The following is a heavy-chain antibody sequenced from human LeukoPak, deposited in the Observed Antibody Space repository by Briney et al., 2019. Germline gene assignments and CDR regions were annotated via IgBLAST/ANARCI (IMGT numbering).Heavy chain of an antibody. D-gene: IGHD5-18*01. J-gene: IGHJ5*02. Sequence: GGSLRLSCAASGFTFSSYWMSWVRQAPGKGLEWVANIKQDGSEKYYVDSVKGRFTISRDNAKNSLYLQMNSLRAEDTAVYYCARDMTVDTAMVTGWFDPWGQGTLVTVSS. V-gene: IGHV3-7*01. CDR2: IKQDGSEK. CDR3: ARDMTVDTAMVTGWFDP. CDR1: GFTFSSYW.